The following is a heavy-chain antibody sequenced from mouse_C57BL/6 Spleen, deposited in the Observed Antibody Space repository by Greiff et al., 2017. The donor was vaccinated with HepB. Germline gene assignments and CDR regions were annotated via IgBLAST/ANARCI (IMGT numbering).Heavy chain of an antibody. CDR3: ARARIYYEYDVGYYAMDY. CDR1: GYSITSGYY. J-gene: IGHJ4*01. V-gene: IGHV3-6*01. CDR2: ISYDGSN. Sequence: DVQLQESGPGLVKPSQSLSLTCSVTGYSITSGYYWNWIRQFPGNKLEWMGYISYDGSNNYNPSLKNRISITRDTSKNQFFLKLNSVTTEDTATYYCARARIYYEYDVGYYAMDYWGQGTSVTVSS. D-gene: IGHD2-4*01.